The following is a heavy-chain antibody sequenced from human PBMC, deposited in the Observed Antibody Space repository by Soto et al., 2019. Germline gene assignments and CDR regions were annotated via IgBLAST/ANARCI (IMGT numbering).Heavy chain of an antibody. Sequence: ASETLSLTRPVSGGSISRSSYYWGWIRPPPGEGLEWIGSIYYSGSTYYNPSLKSRVTISVDTSKNQFSLKLSSVTAADTAVYYCARLSPVVNIVVVPAAIRYYYMDVWGKGTTVSVSS. CDR3: ARLSPVVNIVVVPAAIRYYYMDV. CDR1: GGSISRSSYY. V-gene: IGHV4-39*01. D-gene: IGHD2-2*01. CDR2: IYYSGST. J-gene: IGHJ6*03.